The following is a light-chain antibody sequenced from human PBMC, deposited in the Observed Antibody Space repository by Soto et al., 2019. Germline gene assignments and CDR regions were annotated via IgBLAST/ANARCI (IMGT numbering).Light chain of an antibody. Sequence: DIQMTQYTSTLSAAVGDRVTSTCRASQSISSWLAWYQQKPGKAPKLLIYKASGLESGVPSRFSGSGSGTDFTLTISSLQPDDFATYYCQQYNSYSPLTFGGGSKV. J-gene: IGKJ4*01. V-gene: IGKV1-5*03. CDR3: QQYNSYSPLT. CDR2: KAS. CDR1: QSISSW.